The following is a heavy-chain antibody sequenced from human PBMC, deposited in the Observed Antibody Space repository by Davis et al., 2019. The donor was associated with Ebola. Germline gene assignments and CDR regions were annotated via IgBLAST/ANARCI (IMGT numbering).Heavy chain of an antibody. CDR1: GFTFSAHT. J-gene: IGHJ5*02. D-gene: IGHD3-10*01. V-gene: IGHV3-64*04. Sequence: GESLKISCSASGFTFSAHTMHWVRQAPGKGLEYVSVISSSGKTYYADSVKGRFTISRDNAKNSLYLQMNSLRAEDTAVYYCARGGRFYYYGSGSYGGNWFDPWGQGTLVTVSS. CDR2: ISSSGKT. CDR3: ARGGRFYYYGSGSYGGNWFDP.